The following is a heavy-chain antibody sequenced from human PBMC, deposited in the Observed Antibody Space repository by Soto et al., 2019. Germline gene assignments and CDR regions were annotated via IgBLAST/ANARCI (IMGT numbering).Heavy chain of an antibody. CDR3: ARIAAAGTYFDY. CDR2: IYHSGST. J-gene: IGHJ4*02. V-gene: IGHV4-30-2*01. D-gene: IGHD6-13*01. Sequence: LTCDVSGGSISSGGYSWSWIRQPPGKGLEWIGYIYHSGSTYYNPSLKSRVTISVDKSKNQFSLKLSSVTAADTAVYYCARIAAAGTYFDYWGQGTLVTVSS. CDR1: GGSISSGGYS.